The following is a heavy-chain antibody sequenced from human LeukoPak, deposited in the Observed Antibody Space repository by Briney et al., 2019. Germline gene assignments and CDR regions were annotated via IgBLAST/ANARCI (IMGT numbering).Heavy chain of an antibody. CDR2: INSDGSST. J-gene: IGHJ3*02. CDR3: ARYTVTTAAFDI. D-gene: IGHD4-17*01. CDR1: GFTFSSYW. V-gene: IGHV3-74*01. Sequence: GGSLRLSCAASGFTFSSYWMDWVRQAPGKGLVWVSRINSDGSSTSYADSVKGRFTISRDNAKNTLYLQMNSLRAEDTAVYYCARYTVTTAAFDIWGQGTMVTVSS.